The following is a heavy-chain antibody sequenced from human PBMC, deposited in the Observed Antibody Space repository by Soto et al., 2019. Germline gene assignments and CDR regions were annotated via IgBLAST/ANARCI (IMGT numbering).Heavy chain of an antibody. Sequence: QVQLVESGGGVVQPGRSLRLSCAASGFTFSSYAMHWVRQAPGKGQEWVAVISYDGSDKYYADSVKGRFTISRDNSKNTLNLQMNSLRADDTAVYYCAKALGELSPERYDYRGQGTLITVSS. CDR2: ISYDGSDK. J-gene: IGHJ4*02. CDR3: AKALGELSPERYDY. D-gene: IGHD3-16*02. V-gene: IGHV3-30*18. CDR1: GFTFSSYA.